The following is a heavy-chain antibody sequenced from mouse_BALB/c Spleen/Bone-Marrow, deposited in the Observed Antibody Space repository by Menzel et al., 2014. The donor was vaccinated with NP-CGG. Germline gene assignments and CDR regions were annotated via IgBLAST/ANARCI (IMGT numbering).Heavy chain of an antibody. CDR3: SRHCYSTPYYAMYY. J-gene: IGHJ4*01. CDR1: GYTFTNYY. Sequence: VKLVESGVELLKPGASVMLSCKAPGYTFTNYYIYWVKQRPGQGLEWIGGINPSNGGTKFNEKFKNKATLTIDKSSSHAYIQLSRLPSEDSAVYSCSRHCYSTPYYAMYYWGQGTSVTSSS. D-gene: IGHD5-1*01. CDR2: INPSNGGT. V-gene: IGHV1S81*02.